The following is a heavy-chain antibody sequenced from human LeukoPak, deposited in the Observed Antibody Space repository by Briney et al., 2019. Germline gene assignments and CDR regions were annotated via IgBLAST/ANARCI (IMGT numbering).Heavy chain of an antibody. CDR3: ASSRAQTLAFCGGDCYSGFDF. V-gene: IGHV1-2*02. D-gene: IGHD2-21*02. J-gene: IGHJ4*03. Sequence: SVTVSCKASGYTFPAYYMHWVRQAPGQGLEWMGWINPNSGGTNYAQKFQGRVTMTRDPSISTAYMELSWLRSDDTAMYYCASSRAQTLAFCGGDCYSGFDFWGHGILVTVSS. CDR2: INPNSGGT. CDR1: GYTFPAYY.